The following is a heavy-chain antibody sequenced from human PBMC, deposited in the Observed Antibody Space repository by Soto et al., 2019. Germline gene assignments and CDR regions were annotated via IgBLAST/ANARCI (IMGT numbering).Heavy chain of an antibody. Sequence: LSCIESGCPLNSYGMQLVRQAPGKWLEWLAVIWYDGSNKYYADSVKGRFTISRDNSKNTLYLQMNSLRAEDTAVYYCARARQQLGVGYYYYGMDRWGQGITVIVS. D-gene: IGHD6-13*01. CDR2: IWYDGSNK. J-gene: IGHJ6*02. CDR3: ARARQQLGVGYYYYGMDR. CDR1: GCPLNSYG. V-gene: IGHV3-33*01.